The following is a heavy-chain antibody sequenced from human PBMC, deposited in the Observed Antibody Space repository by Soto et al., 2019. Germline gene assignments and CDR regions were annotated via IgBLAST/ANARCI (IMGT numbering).Heavy chain of an antibody. CDR3: AKDHLTSGGTFWFDP. V-gene: IGHV3-23*01. J-gene: IGHJ5*02. CDR2: ISGSGGST. D-gene: IGHD6-13*01. Sequence: GGSLRLSCAASGFTFSSYAMSWVRQAPGKGLEWVSAISGSGGSTYYADSVKGRFTISRDNSKNTLYLQTNSLRAEDTAVYYCAKDHLTSGGTFWFDPWGQGTLVTVSS. CDR1: GFTFSSYA.